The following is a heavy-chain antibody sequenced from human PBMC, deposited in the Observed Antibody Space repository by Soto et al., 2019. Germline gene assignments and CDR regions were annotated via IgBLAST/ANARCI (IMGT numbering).Heavy chain of an antibody. CDR1: GDTFSFYT. V-gene: IGHV1-69*02. J-gene: IGHJ4*02. CDR2: INPIVSMS. D-gene: IGHD3-10*01. CDR3: AASYGSGYRAFDY. Sequence: QVQLVQSGTEVKKPGSSVKVSCKASGDTFSFYTINWVRQAPGLGLEWVGRINPIVSMSNYAQKFQGRVSMTADKSTSTDYMEMRSLRSDDTAMYFCAASYGSGYRAFDYWGQGALWSVSS.